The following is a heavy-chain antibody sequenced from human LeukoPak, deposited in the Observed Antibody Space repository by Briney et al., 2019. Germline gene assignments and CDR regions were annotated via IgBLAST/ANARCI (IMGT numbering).Heavy chain of an antibody. CDR2: IKQDGSEK. CDR3: ARATTYDILTGYFDY. D-gene: IGHD3-9*01. CDR1: GFTFSSYW. V-gene: IGHV3-7*01. J-gene: IGHJ4*02. Sequence: QPGGSLRLSCAASGFTFSSYWMSWVRQAPGKGLEWVANIKQDGSEKYYVDSVKGRFTISRDNAKNSLYLQMNSLRAEDTAVYYCARATTYDILTGYFDYWGQGTLVTVSS.